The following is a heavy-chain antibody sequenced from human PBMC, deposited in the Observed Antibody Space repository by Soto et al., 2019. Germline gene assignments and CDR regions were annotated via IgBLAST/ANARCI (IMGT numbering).Heavy chain of an antibody. D-gene: IGHD3-9*01. V-gene: IGHV3-11*06. J-gene: IGHJ4*02. CDR1: GFTFSDYY. CDR3: ARIRRYYDILTGWCGGSCYSDNQIFDY. CDR2: ISSSSSYT. Sequence: PGGSLRLSCAASGFTFSDYYMSWIRQAPGKGLEWVSYISSSSSYTNYADSVKGRFTISRDNAKNSLYLQMNSLRAEDTAVYYCARIRRYYDILTGWCGGSCYSDNQIFDYWGQGTLVTVSS.